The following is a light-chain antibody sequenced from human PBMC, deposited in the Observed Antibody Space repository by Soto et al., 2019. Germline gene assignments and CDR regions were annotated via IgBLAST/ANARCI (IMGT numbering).Light chain of an antibody. V-gene: IGKV3-15*01. Sequence: EIVMTQSPVTLSVSPGERVTLSCRASQSVSSNLAWYQQKPGQAPRLLIYGASTRATDIPARFSGSGSGTEFTLTISSLQSEDFAVYYCQQYNDHWTFGQGTKVEIQ. CDR3: QQYNDHWT. J-gene: IGKJ1*01. CDR1: QSVSSN. CDR2: GAS.